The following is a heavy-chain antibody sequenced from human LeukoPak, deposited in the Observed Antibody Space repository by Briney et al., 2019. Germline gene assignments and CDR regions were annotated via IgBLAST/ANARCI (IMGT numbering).Heavy chain of an antibody. J-gene: IGHJ4*02. Sequence: ASVKVSCKASGYTFTSYGISWVRQAPGQGLEWMGWISAYNGNTNYAQKLQGRVTTTTDTSTSTAYMELRSLRSDDTAVYYCARATRGVRGVDLYYFDYWGQGTLVTVSS. CDR3: ARATRGVRGVDLYYFDY. CDR1: GYTFTSYG. V-gene: IGHV1-18*01. CDR2: ISAYNGNT. D-gene: IGHD3-10*01.